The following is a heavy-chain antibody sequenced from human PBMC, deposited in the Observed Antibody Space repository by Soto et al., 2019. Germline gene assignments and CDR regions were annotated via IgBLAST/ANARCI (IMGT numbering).Heavy chain of an antibody. J-gene: IGHJ3*02. V-gene: IGHV3-23*01. Sequence: PVGSLRLSGAASGFAFSSHPMSWVRQAPEKGLEWVAGISDGGDLTYNADSVRGRFTISRDNSRNTLYLQMNSLRAEDTAVYYCARRVIGSSRAFDIWGQGTMVTVSS. CDR3: ARRVIGSSRAFDI. CDR1: GFAFSSHP. D-gene: IGHD3-10*01. CDR2: ISDGGDLT.